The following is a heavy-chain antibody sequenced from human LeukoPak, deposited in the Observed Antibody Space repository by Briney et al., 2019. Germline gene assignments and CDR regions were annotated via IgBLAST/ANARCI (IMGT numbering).Heavy chain of an antibody. CDR3: AKDHRPQYSSSWAASFQH. D-gene: IGHD6-13*01. CDR2: ISYDGSNK. Sequence: LPGGSLRLSCAASGFTFSSYGMHWVRQAPGKGLEWVAVISYDGSNKYHADSVKGRFTISRDNSKNTLYLQMNSLRAEDTAVYYCAKDHRPQYSSSWAASFQHWGQGTLVTVSS. CDR1: GFTFSSYG. V-gene: IGHV3-30*18. J-gene: IGHJ1*01.